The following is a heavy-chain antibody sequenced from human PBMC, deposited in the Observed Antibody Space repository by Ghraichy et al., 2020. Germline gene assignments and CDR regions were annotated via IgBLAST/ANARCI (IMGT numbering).Heavy chain of an antibody. V-gene: IGHV4-4*02. CDR3: AREIDQLRYFDS. J-gene: IGHJ4*02. D-gene: IGHD2-2*01. CDR1: GDSIISNNW. CDR2: IFHSGST. Sequence: SETLSLTCAVSGDSIISNNWWSWVRQPPGKGLEWIVEIFHSGSTNYTPSLKSRITISLDKSKNQFSLKMTSVTAADTAVYYCAREIDQLRYFDSWGQGTLVTVSS.